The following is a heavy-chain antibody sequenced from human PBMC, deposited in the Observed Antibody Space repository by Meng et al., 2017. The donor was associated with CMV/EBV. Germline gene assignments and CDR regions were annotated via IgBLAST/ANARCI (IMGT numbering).Heavy chain of an antibody. CDR2: SYHSGST. D-gene: IGHD2-8*01. J-gene: IGHJ6*02. Sequence: NWWRWFRQPPGKGLEWIGESYHSGSTNYNPSLKSRVTISVDKSKNQFSLKLSSVTAADTAVYYCARGAAGYCTNGVCYYYYYGMDVWGQGTTVTVSS. V-gene: IGHV4-4*02. CDR3: ARGAAGYCTNGVCYYYYYGMDV. CDR1: NW.